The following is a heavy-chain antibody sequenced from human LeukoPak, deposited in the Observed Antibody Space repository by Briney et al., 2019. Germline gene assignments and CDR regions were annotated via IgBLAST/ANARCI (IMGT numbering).Heavy chain of an antibody. Sequence: GGSLRLSCAASGFTFSSYSMNWVRQAPGKGLEWVSYISSSSSTIYYADSVKGRFTISRDNAKNSLYLQMNSLRAEDTAVHYCARDSLYSSGWYGGDFDYWGQGTLVTVSS. D-gene: IGHD6-19*01. J-gene: IGHJ4*02. CDR3: ARDSLYSSGWYGGDFDY. CDR2: ISSSSSTI. CDR1: GFTFSSYS. V-gene: IGHV3-48*01.